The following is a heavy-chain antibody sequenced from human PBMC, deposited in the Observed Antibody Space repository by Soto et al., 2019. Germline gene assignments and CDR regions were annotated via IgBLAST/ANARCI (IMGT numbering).Heavy chain of an antibody. J-gene: IGHJ4*02. Sequence: PSETLSLTCAVYGGSFSGYYWSWIRQPPGKGLEWIGEINHSGSTNYNPSLKSRVTISVDTSKNQLSLKLSSVTAADTAVYYCARGRGYSGYDQGYYFDYWGQGTLVTVSS. D-gene: IGHD5-12*01. CDR2: INHSGST. V-gene: IGHV4-34*01. CDR1: GGSFSGYY. CDR3: ARGRGYSGYDQGYYFDY.